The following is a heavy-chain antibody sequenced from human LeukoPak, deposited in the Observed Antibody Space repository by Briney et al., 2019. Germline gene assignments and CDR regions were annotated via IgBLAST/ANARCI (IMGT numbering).Heavy chain of an antibody. Sequence: GGSLRLSCAASGFTFCSYEMNWVRQAPGKGLEWVSYISGSGSTIFYADSVKGRFTLSRDKAKKSLYLQMDSLRAEDTAVYYCARRQHFDYWGQGTLVTVSS. V-gene: IGHV3-48*03. D-gene: IGHD6-13*01. J-gene: IGHJ4*02. CDR2: ISGSGSTI. CDR3: ARRQHFDY. CDR1: GFTFCSYE.